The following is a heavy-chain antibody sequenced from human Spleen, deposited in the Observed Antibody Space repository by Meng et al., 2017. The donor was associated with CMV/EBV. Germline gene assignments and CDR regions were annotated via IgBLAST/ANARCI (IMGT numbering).Heavy chain of an antibody. Sequence: ASVKVSCKASGYTFSGYYMHWVRQAPGQGLEWMGWISLNSGGTNYAQKFQDRVTLTRDTSIRTAYMELSRLRSDDTAVYYCARAGWEIRGHDAFDMWGQGTLVTVSS. CDR3: ARAGWEIRGHDAFDM. V-gene: IGHV1-2*02. CDR2: ISLNSGGT. D-gene: IGHD1-26*01. CDR1: GYTFSGYY. J-gene: IGHJ3*02.